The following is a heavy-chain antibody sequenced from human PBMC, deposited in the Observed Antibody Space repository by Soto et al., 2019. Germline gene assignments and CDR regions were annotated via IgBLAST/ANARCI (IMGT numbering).Heavy chain of an antibody. Sequence: GESLKISCKGSGYSFTSYWIGWVRQMPGKGLEWMGIIYPGDSDTRYSPSFQGQFTISADKSISPAYLQWSSLKASDTAMYYCASPHDYVDYVFDYWGQGALVTVSS. J-gene: IGHJ4*02. V-gene: IGHV5-51*01. D-gene: IGHD4-17*01. CDR2: IYPGDSDT. CDR3: ASPHDYVDYVFDY. CDR1: GYSFTSYW.